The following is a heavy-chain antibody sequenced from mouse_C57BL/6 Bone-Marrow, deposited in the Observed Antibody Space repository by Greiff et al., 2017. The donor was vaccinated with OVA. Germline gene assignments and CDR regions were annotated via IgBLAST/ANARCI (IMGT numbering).Heavy chain of an antibody. CDR2: INPNNGGT. CDR1: GYTFTDYY. D-gene: IGHD2-4*01. Sequence: VQLQQSGPELVKPGASVKISCKASGYTFTDYYMNWVKQSHGKSLEWIGDINPNNGGTSYNQKFKGKATLTVDKSSSTAYMELRSLTSEDSAVYYCAGDYDEVPYYAMDYWGQGTSVTVSS. CDR3: AGDYDEVPYYAMDY. J-gene: IGHJ4*01. V-gene: IGHV1-26*01.